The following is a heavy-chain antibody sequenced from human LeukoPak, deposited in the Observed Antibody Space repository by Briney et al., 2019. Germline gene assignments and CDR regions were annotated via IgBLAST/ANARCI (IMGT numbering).Heavy chain of an antibody. CDR2: IYSSGST. Sequence: SETLSLTCTVSGGSVSSGSYYWSWTRQPPGKGLEWIGYIYSSGSTNYNPSLKSRVTLSLDTSRNQFSLKLTSVTAADTAVYYCARDVYCGGDCSYFDSWGQGTLVTVSS. V-gene: IGHV4-61*01. CDR1: GGSVSSGSYY. J-gene: IGHJ4*02. CDR3: ARDVYCGGDCSYFDS. D-gene: IGHD2-21*02.